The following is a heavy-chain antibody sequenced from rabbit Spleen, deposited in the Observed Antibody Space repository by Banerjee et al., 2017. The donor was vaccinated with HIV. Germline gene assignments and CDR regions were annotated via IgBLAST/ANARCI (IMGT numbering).Heavy chain of an antibody. J-gene: IGHJ4*01. CDR3: ASENIVGGNFDGVDL. V-gene: IGHV1S45*01. CDR1: GFSFSSSYW. CDR2: IRIGNTDNT. D-gene: IGHD3-1*01. Sequence: QKQLEESGGGLVKPGASLTLTCTASGFSFSSSYWICWVRQAPGKGLEWIACIRIGNTDNTNYASWAKGRFTISKTSSPTVTLQMTSLTSADTATSFCASENIVGGNFDGVDLWGQGTLVTVS.